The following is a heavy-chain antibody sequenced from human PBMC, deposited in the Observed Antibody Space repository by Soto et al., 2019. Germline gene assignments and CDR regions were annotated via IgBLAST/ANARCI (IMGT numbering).Heavy chain of an antibody. Sequence: GGSLRLSCAASGFTFSSYWMSWVRQAPGKGLEWVANIKQDGSEKYYVDSVKGRFTISRDNAKNSLYLQMNSLRAEDTAVYYCARDGNSGYALGGYGDYYYYMDVWGKGTTVTVSS. J-gene: IGHJ6*03. D-gene: IGHD5-12*01. CDR1: GFTFSSYW. V-gene: IGHV3-7*01. CDR2: IKQDGSEK. CDR3: ARDGNSGYALGGYGDYYYYMDV.